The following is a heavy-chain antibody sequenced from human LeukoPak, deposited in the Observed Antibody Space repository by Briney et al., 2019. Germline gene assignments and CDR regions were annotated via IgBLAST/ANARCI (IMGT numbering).Heavy chain of an antibody. D-gene: IGHD3-3*01. Sequence: ASVKVSCKASGYTFTGYDINWVRQATGQGLEWMGWMNPNSGNTGYAQKFQGRVTMTRNTSISTAYMELSSLRSEDTAVYYCARGGYYDFWSGYYPRDYFDYWGQGTLVTVSS. CDR3: ARGGYYDFWSGYYPRDYFDY. CDR2: MNPNSGNT. CDR1: GYTFTGYD. J-gene: IGHJ4*02. V-gene: IGHV1-8*01.